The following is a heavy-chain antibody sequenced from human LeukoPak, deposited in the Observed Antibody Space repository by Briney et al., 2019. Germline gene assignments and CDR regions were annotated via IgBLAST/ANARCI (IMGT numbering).Heavy chain of an antibody. D-gene: IGHD4-17*01. Sequence: PSETLSLTCTVSGYSISNGYYWGWIRQPPGKGLEWIGSIYYSGSTYYNPSLKSRVTISVDTSKNQFSLKLSSVTAADTAVYYCARDRPTVTTVDWFDPWGQGTLVTVSS. V-gene: IGHV4-38-2*02. CDR2: IYYSGST. CDR3: ARDRPTVTTVDWFDP. CDR1: GYSISNGYY. J-gene: IGHJ5*02.